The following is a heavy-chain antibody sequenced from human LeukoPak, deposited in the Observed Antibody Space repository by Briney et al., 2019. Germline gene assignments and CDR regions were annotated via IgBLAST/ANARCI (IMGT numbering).Heavy chain of an antibody. CDR1: GGIFSSYA. J-gene: IGHJ4*02. D-gene: IGHD1-14*01. V-gene: IGHV1-69*04. CDR3: ARSSTTLLGYFDY. CDR2: IIPILGIA. Sequence: ASVKVSCKASGGIFSSYAISWVRQAPGQGLEWMGRIIPILGIANYAQKFQGRVTITADKSTSTAYMELSSLRSEDTAVYYCARSSTTLLGYFDYWGQGTLVTVSS.